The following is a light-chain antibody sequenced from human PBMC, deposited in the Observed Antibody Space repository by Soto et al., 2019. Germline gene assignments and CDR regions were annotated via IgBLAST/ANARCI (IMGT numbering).Light chain of an antibody. CDR2: DVS. J-gene: IGLJ1*01. CDR3: SYSASSYHV. CDR1: SSDVGGYNY. V-gene: IGLV2-11*01. Sequence: QSALTQPRSVSGSPGQSVTTSCTGTSSDVGGYNYVSWYQQHPGKAPKLMIYDVSKRPSGVPDRFSGSKSGNTASLTISGHAAEEADYYYCSYSASSYHVFGTGTKVTVL.